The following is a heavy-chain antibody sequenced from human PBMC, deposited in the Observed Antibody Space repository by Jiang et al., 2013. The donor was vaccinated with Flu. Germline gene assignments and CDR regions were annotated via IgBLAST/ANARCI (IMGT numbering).Heavy chain of an antibody. CDR2: VHNSGST. Sequence: GPGLVRPSETLSLTCSVSGGSINNYYWSWVRQPPGKGLEWIGYVHNSGSTNYNAALHSRLTISLDASKNHFSLKLNSVTAADTAVYYCARHGSPITVAGLWSLDLWGRGTLVTVSS. D-gene: IGHD6-19*01. V-gene: IGHV4-59*08. CDR1: GGSINNYY. CDR3: ARHGSPITVAGLWSLDL. J-gene: IGHJ1*01.